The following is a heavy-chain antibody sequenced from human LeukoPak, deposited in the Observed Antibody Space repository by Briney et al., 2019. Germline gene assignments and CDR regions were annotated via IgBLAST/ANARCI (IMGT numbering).Heavy chain of an antibody. CDR3: ARDRGYSSSWYWAEYYYYYGMDV. Sequence: GGSLRLSCAASGFTFSSYSMNWVRQAPGKGLEWVAVISYDGSNKYYADSVKGRFTISRDNSKNTLYLQMNSLRAEDTAVYYCARDRGYSSSWYWAEYYYYYGMDVWGQGTTVTVSS. CDR1: GFTFSSYS. V-gene: IGHV3-30*03. J-gene: IGHJ6*02. D-gene: IGHD6-13*01. CDR2: ISYDGSNK.